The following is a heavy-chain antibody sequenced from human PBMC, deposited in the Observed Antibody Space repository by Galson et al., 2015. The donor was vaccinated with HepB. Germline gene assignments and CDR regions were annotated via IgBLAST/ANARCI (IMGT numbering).Heavy chain of an antibody. CDR2: ISYDGSNK. Sequence: SLRLSCAASGFTFSSYAMHWVRQAPGKGLEWVAVISYDGSNKYYADSVKGRFTISRDNSKNTLYLQMNSLRAEDTVVYYCARDLVTTTRWEYYFDYWGQGTLVTVSS. V-gene: IGHV3-30*04. D-gene: IGHD2-21*02. J-gene: IGHJ4*02. CDR1: GFTFSSYA. CDR3: ARDLVTTTRWEYYFDY.